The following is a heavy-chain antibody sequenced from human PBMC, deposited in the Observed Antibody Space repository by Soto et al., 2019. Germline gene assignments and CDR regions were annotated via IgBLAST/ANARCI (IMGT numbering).Heavy chain of an antibody. J-gene: IGHJ4*02. V-gene: IGHV1-58*02. Sequence: SVKVSCKASGFTFTSSAMQWVRQARGQRLEWIGWIVVGSGNTNYAQKFQERVTITRDMSTSTAYMELSSLRSEDTAVYYCAGSIGEPFYLFDYWGQGTLVTVSS. CDR3: AGSIGEPFYLFDY. CDR1: GFTFTSSA. D-gene: IGHD3-16*02. CDR2: IVVGSGNT.